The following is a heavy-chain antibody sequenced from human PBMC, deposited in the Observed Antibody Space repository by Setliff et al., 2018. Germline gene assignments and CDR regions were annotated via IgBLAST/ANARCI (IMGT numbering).Heavy chain of an antibody. J-gene: IGHJ5*02. Sequence: PSETLSLTCTISGGFTSSFYWSWIRQAPGKGLEWIGYVDHSGSTNFSPSLKSRGTISVDTSKTQVSLTLTSVTAADTAVYYCARDYQGGWVDPWGPGTLVTV. CDR2: VDHSGST. V-gene: IGHV4-59*01. CDR3: ARDYQGGWVDP. D-gene: IGHD3-16*01. CDR1: GGFTSSFY.